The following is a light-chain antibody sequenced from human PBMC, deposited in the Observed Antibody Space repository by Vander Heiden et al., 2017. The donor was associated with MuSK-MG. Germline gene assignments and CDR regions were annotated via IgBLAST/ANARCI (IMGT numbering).Light chain of an antibody. CDR3: MQDLQSRT. CDR2: WGS. V-gene: IGKV2-28*01. J-gene: IGKJ1*01. Sequence: DIVMTQSPLSLSVTPGEPASISCRSSQSLLQTNGYFYLDWYLQKPGQSPQLLIYWGSKRAYGVPDRFSGSGSGTYFTLKSSRGEAEDIGVYYCMQDLQSRTFGRGTTLEIK. CDR1: QSLLQTNGYFY.